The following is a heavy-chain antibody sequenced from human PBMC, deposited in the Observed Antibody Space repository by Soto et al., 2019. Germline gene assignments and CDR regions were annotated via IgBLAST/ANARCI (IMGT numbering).Heavy chain of an antibody. V-gene: IGHV4-34*01. Sequence: SETLSLTCAVYGGSFSGYYWSWIRQPPGKGLEWIGEINHSGSTNYNPSLKSRVTISVDTSKNQFSLKLSSVTAADTAVYYGALTGWEWDYWGQGTLVTVSS. J-gene: IGHJ4*02. CDR2: INHSGST. CDR1: GGSFSGYY. CDR3: ALTGWEWDY. D-gene: IGHD1-26*01.